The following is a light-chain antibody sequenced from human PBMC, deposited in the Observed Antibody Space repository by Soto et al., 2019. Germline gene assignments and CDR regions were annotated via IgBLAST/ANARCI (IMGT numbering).Light chain of an antibody. CDR1: QSVSTNY. J-gene: IGKJ3*01. V-gene: IGKV3-20*01. CDR3: HQYGSTPFT. CDR2: GAS. Sequence: ESVLTQSPGTLSLSTGERATLSCRASQSVSTNYVAWYQQRPDQAPRLLIYGASSMATGIPERFSGSGSGTDLTLTISRLEPEDFAVYHSHQYGSTPFTFGPGTKLDIQ.